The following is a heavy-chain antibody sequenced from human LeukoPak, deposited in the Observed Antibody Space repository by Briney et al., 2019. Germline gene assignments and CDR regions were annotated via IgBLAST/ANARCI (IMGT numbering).Heavy chain of an antibody. Sequence: GGSLRLSCAASGFTFSSYVMSWVRQAPGKGLEWVSGISGGGGSTYYADSVKGRFTVSRDNSKNTLYLQVNSLRAEDTAVYYCARKFGSYYSDYWGQGTLVTVS. CDR1: GFTFSSYV. CDR3: ARKFGSYYSDY. J-gene: IGHJ4*02. V-gene: IGHV3-23*01. D-gene: IGHD1-26*01. CDR2: ISGGGGST.